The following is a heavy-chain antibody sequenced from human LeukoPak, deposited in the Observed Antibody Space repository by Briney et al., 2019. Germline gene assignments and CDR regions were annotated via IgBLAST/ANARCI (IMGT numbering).Heavy chain of an antibody. Sequence: PGGSLRLSCAASGFTFSSYAMSWVRQAPGKGLEWVSAISGSGGSTYYADSAKGRFTISRDNSKNTLYLQMNSLRAEDTAVYYCAKDFPDSSSWYRDGTEFDYWGQGTLVTVSS. V-gene: IGHV3-23*01. J-gene: IGHJ4*02. CDR2: ISGSGGST. CDR3: AKDFPDSSSWYRDGTEFDY. D-gene: IGHD6-13*01. CDR1: GFTFSSYA.